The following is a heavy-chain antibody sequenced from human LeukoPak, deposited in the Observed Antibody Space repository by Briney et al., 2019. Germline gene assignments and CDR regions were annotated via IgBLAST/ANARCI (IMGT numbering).Heavy chain of an antibody. Sequence: GGSLRLSCTASGFTFGDYAMSWFRQAPGKGLEWVGFIRSKAYGGTTEYAASVKGRLTISRDDSKSIAYLQMNSLKTEDTAVYYCTRGRAAAGNDYLAYYYMDVWGKGTTVTVSS. V-gene: IGHV3-49*03. CDR2: IRSKAYGGTT. CDR3: TRGRAAAGNDYLAYYYMDV. CDR1: GFTFGDYA. D-gene: IGHD6-13*01. J-gene: IGHJ6*03.